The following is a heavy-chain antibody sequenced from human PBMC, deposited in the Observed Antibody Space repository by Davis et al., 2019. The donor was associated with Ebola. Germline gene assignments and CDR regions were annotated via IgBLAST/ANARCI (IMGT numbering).Heavy chain of an antibody. CDR3: AREAYYYDSSGYYRGAFDI. CDR2: IIPIFGTA. Sequence: SVKVSCKASGGTFSSYAISWVRQAPGQGLEWMGGIIPIFGTANYAQKFQGRVTITADKSTSTAYMELSSLRSEDTAVYYCAREAYYYDSSGYYRGAFDIWGQGTMVTVSS. CDR1: GGTFSSYA. V-gene: IGHV1-69*06. J-gene: IGHJ3*02. D-gene: IGHD3-22*01.